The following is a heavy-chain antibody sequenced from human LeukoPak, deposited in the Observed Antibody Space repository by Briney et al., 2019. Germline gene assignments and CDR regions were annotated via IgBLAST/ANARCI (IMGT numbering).Heavy chain of an antibody. D-gene: IGHD1-14*01. CDR2: ISGSGGST. CDR1: GFTFSSYA. CDR3: SKIENPDRPPSPF. Sequence: GGSLRLSCAASGFTFSSYAMSWVRQAPGKGLEWVSAISGSGGSTYYADSVKGRFTISRDNSKNTLYLQMNSLRAEDTAVYYRSKIENPDRPPSPFWGQGTLVTVSS. J-gene: IGHJ4*02. V-gene: IGHV3-23*01.